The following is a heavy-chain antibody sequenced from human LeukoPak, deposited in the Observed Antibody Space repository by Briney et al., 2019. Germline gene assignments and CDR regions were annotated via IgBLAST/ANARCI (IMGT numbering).Heavy chain of an antibody. J-gene: IGHJ4*02. CDR3: CGSGWFAGPFGY. D-gene: IGHD6-19*01. V-gene: IGHV4-59*12. Sequence: PSETLSLTCTVSGGSISSYYWSWVRQPPGKGLEWIGYIYYSGSTNYNPSLKSRVTISVDTSKNQFSLKLTSVTAADTAVYYCCGSGWFAGPFGYWGQGALVTVSS. CDR1: GGSISSYY. CDR2: IYYSGST.